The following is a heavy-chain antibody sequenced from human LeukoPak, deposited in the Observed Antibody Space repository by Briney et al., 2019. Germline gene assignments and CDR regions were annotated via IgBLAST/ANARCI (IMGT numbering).Heavy chain of an antibody. CDR1: GYSISSGYY. Sequence: PSETLSLTCTVSGYSISSGYYWGWIRQPPGKGLEWIGYIYYSGSTNYNPSLKSRVTISVDTSKNQFSLKLSSVTAADTAVYYCARVWYYDSSGQLFDYWGQGTLVTVSS. CDR2: IYYSGST. J-gene: IGHJ4*02. V-gene: IGHV4-61*01. D-gene: IGHD3-22*01. CDR3: ARVWYYDSSGQLFDY.